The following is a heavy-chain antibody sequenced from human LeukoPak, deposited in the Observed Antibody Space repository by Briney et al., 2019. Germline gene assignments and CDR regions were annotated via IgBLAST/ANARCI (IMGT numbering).Heavy chain of an antibody. V-gene: IGHV3-74*01. J-gene: IGHJ4*02. Sequence: GGSLRLSCAASGFTFSNYWMHWVRQAPGKGLVWVSRINKDGAITDYADSVKGQFTISRDNAKNTLYLQMNSLRVEDTAVYYCVRLLDLDFWGQGTLVTVSS. D-gene: IGHD3-3*01. CDR3: VRLLDLDF. CDR1: GFTFSNYW. CDR2: INKDGAIT.